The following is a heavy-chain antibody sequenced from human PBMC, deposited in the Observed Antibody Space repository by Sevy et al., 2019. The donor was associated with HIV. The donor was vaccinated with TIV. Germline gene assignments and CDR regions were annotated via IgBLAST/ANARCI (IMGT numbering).Heavy chain of an antibody. V-gene: IGHV4-38-2*01. CDR3: ASLFPTFHY. J-gene: IGHJ4*02. CDR1: DYSITSGYL. CDR2: IYHNGST. Sequence: SETLSLTCAVSDYSITSGYLWGWIRQPPGKGLEWIGNIYHNGSTYYNPSLKSRVTISVDKSKNHFSLRLPSVTAADTAVYYCASLFPTFHYWGRGTLVTVSS.